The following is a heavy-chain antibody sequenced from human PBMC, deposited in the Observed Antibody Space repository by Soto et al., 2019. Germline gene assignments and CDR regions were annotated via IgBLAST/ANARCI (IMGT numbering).Heavy chain of an antibody. CDR2: VSYTGNT. D-gene: IGHD2-2*01. CDR3: ARGTLV. Sequence: QVQLQESGPGLMQPSQTLSLTCTVSGGSIGSGGYWWSWIRQHPGRGLEWIGFVSYTGNTQYNPSLTSRVNISVDTSTKQFSLKLSSVTAADTAVYYCARGTLVWGQGTLVTVSS. J-gene: IGHJ4*02. CDR1: GGSIGSGGYW. V-gene: IGHV4-31*03.